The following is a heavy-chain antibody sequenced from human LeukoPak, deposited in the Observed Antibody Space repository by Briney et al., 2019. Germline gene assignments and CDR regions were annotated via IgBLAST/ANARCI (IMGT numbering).Heavy chain of an antibody. CDR1: GYSFTNYW. CDR2: IYPGDSDT. J-gene: IGHJ4*02. Sequence: GESLKISCKGSGYSFTNYWIDWVRQMPGKGLELMGGIYPGDSDTRYSPSFQGQVTFSADNSISTAYVQWSSLKASDTAMYYCARRSSIASRLFDYWGQGTLVTVSS. CDR3: ARRSSIASRLFDY. V-gene: IGHV5-51*01. D-gene: IGHD6-6*01.